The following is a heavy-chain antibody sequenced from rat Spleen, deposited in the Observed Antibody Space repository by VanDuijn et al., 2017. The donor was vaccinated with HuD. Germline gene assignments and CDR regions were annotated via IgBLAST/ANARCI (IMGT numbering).Heavy chain of an antibody. V-gene: IGHV3-3*01. D-gene: IGHD1-12*02. Sequence: EVQLQESGPGLVKPSQSLSLTCSVTGYSITSSYRWNWIRKFPGNKLEWLGYINSAGTTNYNPSLKSRISITRDTSKNQFFLQGNSVTAEDTATYYCTSHYDGTYPFTYWGQGTLVTVSS. CDR2: INSAGTT. CDR3: TSHYDGTYPFTY. J-gene: IGHJ3*01. CDR1: GYSITSSYR.